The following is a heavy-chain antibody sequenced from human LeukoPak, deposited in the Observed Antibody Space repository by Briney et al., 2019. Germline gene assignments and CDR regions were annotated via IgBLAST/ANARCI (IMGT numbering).Heavy chain of an antibody. V-gene: IGHV1-69*02. CDR1: GGTFSSYT. J-gene: IGHJ4*02. Sequence: ASVKVSCKASGGTFSSYTISWVRQAPGQGLEWMGRIIPILGIANYAQKFQGRVTITADKSTSTAYMELSSLRSEDTAVYYCASIPDNWNYQPFFDYWGQGTLVTVSS. CDR3: ASIPDNWNYQPFFDY. D-gene: IGHD1-7*01. CDR2: IIPILGIA.